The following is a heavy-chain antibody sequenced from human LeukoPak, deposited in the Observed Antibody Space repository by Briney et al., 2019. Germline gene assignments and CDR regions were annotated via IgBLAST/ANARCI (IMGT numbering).Heavy chain of an antibody. CDR3: AREMTTVTTLGY. Sequence: VASVKVSCKASGYTFTGYYMHWVRQAPEQGLEWMGWINPNSGGTNYAQKFQGRVTMTRDTSISTAYMELSRLRSDDTAVYYCAREMTTVTTLGYWGQGTLVTVSS. J-gene: IGHJ4*02. V-gene: IGHV1-2*02. CDR1: GYTFTGYY. CDR2: INPNSGGT. D-gene: IGHD4-17*01.